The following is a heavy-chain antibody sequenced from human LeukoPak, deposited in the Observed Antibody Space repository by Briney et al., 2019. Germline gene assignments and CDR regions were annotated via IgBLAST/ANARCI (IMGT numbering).Heavy chain of an antibody. CDR1: GGSISSGGYS. J-gene: IGHJ4*02. V-gene: IGHV4-30-2*01. CDR2: IYHSGST. CDR3: VSTRCSGGSCYLDY. D-gene: IGHD2-15*01. Sequence: SETLSLTCAVFGGSISSGGYSWSWIRQPPGKGLEWIGYIYHSGSTYYNPSLKSRVTISVDRSKNQFSLKLSSVTAADTAVYYCVSTRCSGGSCYLDYWGQGTLVTVSS.